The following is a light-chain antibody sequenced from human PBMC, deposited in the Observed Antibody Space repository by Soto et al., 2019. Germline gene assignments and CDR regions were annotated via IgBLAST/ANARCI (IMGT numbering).Light chain of an antibody. CDR2: RAS. V-gene: IGKV3-15*01. CDR3: QQYNDWPRT. CDR1: QSVNSN. Sequence: EIVMTQSPATLSVSPGERVTLSCRACQSVNSNLAWYQQKPGQAPRLLIYRASTRATGFPARFSGSGSGTDFTLTISGLQSEDFAVYYCQQYNDWPRTFGQGTKVDIK. J-gene: IGKJ1*01.